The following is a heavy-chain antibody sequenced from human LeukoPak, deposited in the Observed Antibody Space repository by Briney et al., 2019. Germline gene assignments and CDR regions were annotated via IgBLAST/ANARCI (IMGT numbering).Heavy chain of an antibody. CDR1: GFHFNKAW. CDR2: IKSKNDGGTA. V-gene: IGHV3-15*01. Sequence: SLRLSCAASGFHFNKAWMNWVRQAPGEGPGGGGRIKSKNDGGTADYGSPVKGRFTISRDDSKNTLYLQMNSLISDDTAIYYCTPVMVEDRGFWGQGTLVTVSS. CDR3: TPVMVEDRGF. D-gene: IGHD2-15*01. J-gene: IGHJ4*02.